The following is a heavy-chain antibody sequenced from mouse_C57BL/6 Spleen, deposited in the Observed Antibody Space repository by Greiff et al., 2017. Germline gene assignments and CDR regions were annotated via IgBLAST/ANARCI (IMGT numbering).Heavy chain of an antibody. CDR2: ISDGGSYT. Sequence: EVKLVESGGGLVKPGGSLKLTCAASGFTFSSYAMSWVRQTPEKRLEWVATISDGGSYTYYPDNVKGRFTISRDNAKNNLYLQMSHLKSEDTAMYYCARDGSNYEGTISMDYWGQGTSVTVAS. V-gene: IGHV5-4*01. CDR1: GFTFSSYA. J-gene: IGHJ4*01. CDR3: ARDGSNYEGTISMDY. D-gene: IGHD2-5*01.